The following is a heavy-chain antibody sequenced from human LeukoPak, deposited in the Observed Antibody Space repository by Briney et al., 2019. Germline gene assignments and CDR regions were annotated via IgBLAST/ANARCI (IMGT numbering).Heavy chain of an antibody. CDR3: ARGPKYIASTGPHYFDY. Sequence: GGSLRLSCAASGFTFGSYSMNWVRQAPGKGLEWVSSISHGSSYIYYADSVKGRFTFSRDNAENSLYLQMNSLRAEDTAVYYCARGPKYIASTGPHYFDYWGQGTLVTVSS. V-gene: IGHV3-21*01. CDR1: GFTFGSYS. CDR2: ISHGSSYI. J-gene: IGHJ4*02. D-gene: IGHD1-1*01.